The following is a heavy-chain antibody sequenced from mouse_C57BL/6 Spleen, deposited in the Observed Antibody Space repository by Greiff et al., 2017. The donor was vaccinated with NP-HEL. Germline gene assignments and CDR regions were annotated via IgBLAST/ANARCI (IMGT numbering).Heavy chain of an antibody. D-gene: IGHD1-1*01. CDR2: IDPSDSYT. V-gene: IGHV1-69*01. J-gene: IGHJ3*01. Sequence: QVQLQQPGAELVMPGASVKLSCKASGYTFTSYWMHWVKQRPGQGLEWIGAIDPSDSYTNYNQKFKGKSTLTVDKSSSTAYMQLSSLTSEDSAVYYCARRGSSTAWFAYWGQGTLVTVSA. CDR1: GYTFTSYW. CDR3: ARRGSSTAWFAY.